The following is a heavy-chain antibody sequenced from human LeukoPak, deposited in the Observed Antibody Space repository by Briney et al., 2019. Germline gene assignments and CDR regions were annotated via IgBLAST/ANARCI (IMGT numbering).Heavy chain of an antibody. CDR1: GGTFSNYA. V-gene: IGHV1-69*06. J-gene: IGHJ5*02. D-gene: IGHD4-17*01. Sequence: SAKVSCKASGGTFSNYAISWVRQAPAQGLEWMGGIIPIFGTANYAQKFRGRVTITADKSTRTAYMELSSLRSEDTAVYYCARDRDYGDYIDWFDPWGQGTLVTVSS. CDR3: ARDRDYGDYIDWFDP. CDR2: IIPIFGTA.